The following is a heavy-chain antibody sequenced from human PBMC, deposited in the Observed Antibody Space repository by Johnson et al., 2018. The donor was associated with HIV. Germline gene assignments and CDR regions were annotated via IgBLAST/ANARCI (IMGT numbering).Heavy chain of an antibody. CDR3: ARNYYDSSVHAFDI. CDR1: GFTFSSYA. CDR2: ISSNGGST. D-gene: IGHD3-22*01. J-gene: IGHJ3*02. Sequence: EVQVLESGGGLVQPGGSLRLSCAASGFTFSSYAMHWVRQAPGKGLEYVSAISSNGGSTYHANSVKGRFTISRDNSKNTLYLQMGSLRAEDMAVYYCARNYYDSSVHAFDIWGQGTKVTVSS. V-gene: IGHV3-64*01.